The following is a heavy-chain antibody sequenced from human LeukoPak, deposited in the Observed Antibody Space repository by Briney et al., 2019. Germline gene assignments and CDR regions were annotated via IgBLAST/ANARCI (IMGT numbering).Heavy chain of an antibody. CDR3: ARSGYNNWFDP. J-gene: IGHJ5*02. CDR2: IYTSGST. V-gene: IGHV4-4*07. Sequence: SETLSLTCTVSGGSISGYFWSWIRQPAGKGLEWIGRIYTSGSTYYNPSLKSRLTMSVDTDTSKNQFSLKLSSVTAADTAVYYCARSGYNNWFDPWGQGTLVAVSS. D-gene: IGHD5-24*01. CDR1: GGSISGYF.